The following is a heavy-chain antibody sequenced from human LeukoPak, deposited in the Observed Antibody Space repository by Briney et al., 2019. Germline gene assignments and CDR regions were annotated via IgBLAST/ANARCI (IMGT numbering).Heavy chain of an antibody. V-gene: IGHV3-15*01. D-gene: IGHD2-15*01. CDR3: TTDRYCSGGSCYGGGY. CDR1: GFTFSNAW. J-gene: IGHJ4*02. CDR2: IKSKTDGGTT. Sequence: PGGSLRLSCAASGFTFSNAWMSWVRQAPGKGLEWVGRIKSKTDGGTTDYAAPVKGRFTISRDDSKNTLYLQMNSLKTEDTAVYYCTTDRYCSGGSCYGGGYWGQGTLVTVSS.